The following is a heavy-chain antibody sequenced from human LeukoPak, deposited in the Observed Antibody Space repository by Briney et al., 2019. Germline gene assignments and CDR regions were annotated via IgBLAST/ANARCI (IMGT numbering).Heavy chain of an antibody. CDR3: ARGPYSYDSSGAFDI. D-gene: IGHD3-22*01. CDR2: INHSGST. V-gene: IGHV4-34*01. Sequence: SETLSLTCAVYGGSFSGYYWSWIRQPPGKGLEWIGEINHSGSTNYNPSLKSRVTISLDTSKNQFSLKVTSVTAADTAVYFCARGPYSYDSSGAFDIWGQGTMVTVSS. CDR1: GGSFSGYY. J-gene: IGHJ3*02.